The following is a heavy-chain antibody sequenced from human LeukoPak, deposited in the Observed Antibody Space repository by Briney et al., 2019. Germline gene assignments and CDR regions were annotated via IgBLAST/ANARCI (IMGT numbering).Heavy chain of an antibody. CDR2: ISSSSSTI. V-gene: IGHV3-48*01. CDR1: GFTFSSYS. J-gene: IGHJ4*02. CDR3: ARADIVGATFFDY. Sequence: GGSLRLSCAASGFTFSSYSMNWVRQAPGKGLEWVSYISSSSSTIYYADSVKGRFTISRDNAKNSLHLQMNILRAEDTAVYYCARADIVGATFFDYWGQGTLVTVSS. D-gene: IGHD1-26*01.